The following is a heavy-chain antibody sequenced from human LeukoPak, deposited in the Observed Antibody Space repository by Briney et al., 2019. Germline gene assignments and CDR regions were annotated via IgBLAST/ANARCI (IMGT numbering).Heavy chain of an antibody. CDR2: INPNSGGT. D-gene: IGHD3-10*01. CDR1: GYTFTDYF. J-gene: IGHJ4*02. V-gene: IGHV1-2*02. Sequence: ASVKVSCKASGYTFTDYFMHWVRQAPGQGLEWMGWINPNSGGTNYAQKFQGRVTMTRDTSISTAYMELSRLRSDDTAVYYCARDWKLSGITMVRGVIHDYWGQGTLVTVSS. CDR3: ARDWKLSGITMVRGVIHDY.